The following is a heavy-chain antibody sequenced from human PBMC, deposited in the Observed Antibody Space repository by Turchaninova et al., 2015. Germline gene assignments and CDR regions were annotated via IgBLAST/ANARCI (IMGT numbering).Heavy chain of an antibody. CDR3: ATSESSGPVVGRDV. V-gene: IGHV1-2*04. CDR2: INPNSGGT. J-gene: IGHJ6*02. Sequence: GAEVKKPGASVKVSCKASGYTFTGYYMHWVRQAPGQGLEWMGWINPNSGGTNYVEKFQGWVTMSRDTSLRTSYMELSRLRSDATAGYYCATSESSGPVVGRDVWGQGTTVTVSS. D-gene: IGHD2-15*01. CDR1: GYTFTGYY.